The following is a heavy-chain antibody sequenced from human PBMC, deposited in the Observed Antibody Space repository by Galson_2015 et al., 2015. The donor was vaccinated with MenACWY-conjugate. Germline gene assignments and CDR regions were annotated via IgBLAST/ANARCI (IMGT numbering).Heavy chain of an antibody. CDR3: ARASTGLSSRFLDV. CDR2: ISASTGNT. D-gene: IGHD3-16*01. V-gene: IGHV1-18*01. CDR1: GYTFSDSG. J-gene: IGHJ6*02. Sequence: SVNVSCKASGYTFSDSGVTWVRQAPGQGLEWMGWISASTGNTNYEQKFYGRVTMTTDTSTNTAFMELRSLRSDDTAVYFCARASTGLSSRFLDVWGQGTTVTVS.